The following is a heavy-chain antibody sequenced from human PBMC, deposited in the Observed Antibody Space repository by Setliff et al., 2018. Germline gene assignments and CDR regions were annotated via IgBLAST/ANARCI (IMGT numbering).Heavy chain of an antibody. V-gene: IGHV4-61*02. CDR2: IYTSGST. CDR3: ARGGYYNFWSGYYSTQYYYYGMDV. J-gene: IGHJ6*02. D-gene: IGHD3-3*01. CDR1: GGSISSGSYY. Sequence: SETLSLTCTVSGGSISSGSYYWSWIRQPAGKGLEWIGRIYTSGSTNYNPSLKSRVTISVDTSKNQFSLKLSSVTAADMAVYYCARGGYYNFWSGYYSTQYYYYGMDVWGQGTTVTVSS.